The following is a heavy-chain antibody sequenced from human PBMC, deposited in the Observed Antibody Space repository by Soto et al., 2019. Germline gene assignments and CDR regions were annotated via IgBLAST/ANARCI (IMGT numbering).Heavy chain of an antibody. J-gene: IGHJ3*02. CDR3: ARDRALNYYGSGSYYDAFDI. CDR1: GFTFSSYG. V-gene: IGHV3-33*01. CDR2: IWYDGSNK. Sequence: QVQLVESGGGVVQPGRSLRLSCAASGFTFSSYGMHWVRQAPGKGLEWVAVIWYDGSNKYYADSVKGRFTISRDNSKNTLYLKMNSLRAEDTAVYYCARDRALNYYGSGSYYDAFDIWGQGTMVTVSS. D-gene: IGHD3-10*01.